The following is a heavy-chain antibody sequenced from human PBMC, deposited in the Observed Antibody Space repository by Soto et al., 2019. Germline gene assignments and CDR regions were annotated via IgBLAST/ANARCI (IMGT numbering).Heavy chain of an antibody. Sequence: QVQLVQSGAEVKKPGSSVKVSCKASGGTFSSYAISWVRQAPGQGLEWMGGIIPIFGTANYAQKFQGRVTITADESTSTDYMERSSLRSEDKAVYYCARRNLPRSMTKVTFGANLFDPWGQGTLVTVSS. V-gene: IGHV1-69*12. CDR2: IIPIFGTA. CDR3: ARRNLPRSMTKVTFGANLFDP. D-gene: IGHD4-17*01. CDR1: GGTFSSYA. J-gene: IGHJ5*02.